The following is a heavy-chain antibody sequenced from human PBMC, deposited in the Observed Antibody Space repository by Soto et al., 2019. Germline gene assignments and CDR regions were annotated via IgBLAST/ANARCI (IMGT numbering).Heavy chain of an antibody. J-gene: IGHJ6*02. V-gene: IGHV1-58*02. CDR3: SADHPHTAIGWPV. CDR1: GFDFGSFG. Sequence: SVKVSCKASGFDFGSFGIQFLRQTRGRGLGWIGWIVVASGRTNYARQFQGRVAFSRDMSSTTAYMDLYDLKSDDTAVYFCSADHPHTAIGWPVWGQGTTVTVSS. CDR2: IVVASGRT.